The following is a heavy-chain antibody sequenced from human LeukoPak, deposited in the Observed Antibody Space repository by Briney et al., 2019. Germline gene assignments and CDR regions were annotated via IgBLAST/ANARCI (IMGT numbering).Heavy chain of an antibody. Sequence: GGSLRLSCAASGFTFSSYWMHWVRQAPGKGLEWVANIKQDGSEKYYVDSVKGRFTISRDNAKNSLYLQMNSLRAEDTAVYYCARVAVYDFWSGHGMDVWGKGTTVTVSS. J-gene: IGHJ6*04. CDR3: ARVAVYDFWSGHGMDV. V-gene: IGHV3-7*01. D-gene: IGHD3-3*01. CDR2: IKQDGSEK. CDR1: GFTFSSYW.